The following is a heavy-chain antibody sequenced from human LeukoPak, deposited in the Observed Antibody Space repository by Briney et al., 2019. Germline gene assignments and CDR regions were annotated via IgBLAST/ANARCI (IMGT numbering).Heavy chain of an antibody. D-gene: IGHD2-2*01. V-gene: IGHV3-11*01. CDR2: ISSRGTTT. CDR1: GFPFRDYY. Sequence: SGGSLRLSCLASGFPFRDYYMTWIRQAPGKGLEWISFISSRGTTTDYADSVKGRFTISRDNANNTLFLQMNSLRADDTAVYYCARDRGSNNYFDHWGQGTLVTVSS. J-gene: IGHJ4*02. CDR3: ARDRGSNNYFDH.